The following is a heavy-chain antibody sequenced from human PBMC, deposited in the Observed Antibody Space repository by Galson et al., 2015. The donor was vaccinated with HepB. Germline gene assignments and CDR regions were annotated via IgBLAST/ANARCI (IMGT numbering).Heavy chain of an antibody. CDR1: GYTLTELS. Sequence: SVKVSCKVSGYTLTELSMHWVRQAPGKGLEWMGGFDPEDGETIYAQKFQGRVTMTEDTSTDTAYMELSSLRSEDTAVYYCATDQEWELVGEGPAVGPTGLTGWGQGTLVTVSS. CDR2: FDPEDGET. CDR3: ATDQEWELVGEGPAVGPTGLTG. D-gene: IGHD1-26*01. V-gene: IGHV1-24*01. J-gene: IGHJ4*02.